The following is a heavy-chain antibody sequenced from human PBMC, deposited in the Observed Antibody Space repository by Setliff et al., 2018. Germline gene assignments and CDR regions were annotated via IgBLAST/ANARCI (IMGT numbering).Heavy chain of an antibody. J-gene: IGHJ6*03. CDR1: GYSFSTYA. Sequence: ASVKVSCKASGYSFSTYAMSWIRQAPGQGLEWMGWINANTGNTSYAQGFTGRFVFSVDTSVSTAYFQISSLKPEDTAMYYCARASRCATIVWKCDYYMDVWGKGTTVTVSS. CDR3: ARASRCATIVWKCDYYMDV. V-gene: IGHV7-4-1*02. D-gene: IGHD3-16*02. CDR2: INANTGNT.